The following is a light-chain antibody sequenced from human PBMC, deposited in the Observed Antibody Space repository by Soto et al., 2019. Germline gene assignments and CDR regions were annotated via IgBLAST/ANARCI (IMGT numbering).Light chain of an antibody. CDR3: MHALQPPVT. J-gene: IGKJ4*01. Sequence: DIVLTQSPLSLPVTPGQPASISCRSSQSLLHRNGNNYLDWYLQKPGQSPQLLIYLASNRAYGVPDRFSGSGSGTDFTLKISRLEAADVGIYYCMHALQPPVTFGGGTRVEIK. CDR2: LAS. CDR1: QSLLHRNGNNY. V-gene: IGKV2-28*01.